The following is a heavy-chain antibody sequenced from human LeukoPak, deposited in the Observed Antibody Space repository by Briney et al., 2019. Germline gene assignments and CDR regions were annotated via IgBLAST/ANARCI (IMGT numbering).Heavy chain of an antibody. D-gene: IGHD1-26*01. CDR1: GGSISSGGYY. CDR2: IYYSETT. Sequence: PSETLSLTCTVSGGSISSGGYYWSWIRQHPGKGLEWIGYIYYSETTNYNPSLKSRVSISVDTSKNLLSLKLSSVTAADTAVYYCARGSTTILWGRGTLVTVSS. V-gene: IGHV4-61*08. CDR3: ARGSTTIL. J-gene: IGHJ2*01.